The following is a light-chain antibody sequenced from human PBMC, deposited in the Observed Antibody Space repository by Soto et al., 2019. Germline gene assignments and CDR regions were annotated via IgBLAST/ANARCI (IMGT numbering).Light chain of an antibody. V-gene: IGKV3-15*01. J-gene: IGKJ1*01. CDR3: QHYNNRPPIT. Sequence: EVVLTQSPATLSVSPGERATLSCRASQSVTSNLAWYQQKPGQAPRLLIYGASTRATGIPARFSGAVSGTEFTLTISSLQSEDFAIYYCQHYNNRPPITFGQGTKVDI. CDR2: GAS. CDR1: QSVTSN.